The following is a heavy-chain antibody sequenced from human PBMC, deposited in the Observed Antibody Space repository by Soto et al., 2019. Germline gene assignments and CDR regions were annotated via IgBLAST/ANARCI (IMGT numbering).Heavy chain of an antibody. V-gene: IGHV4-30-2*01. CDR2: MYHSGST. Sequence: SETLSLTCAVSGGSISSGGYSWSWIRQPPGKGLEWIGYMYHSGSTYYNPSLKSRVTISIDRSKNQFSLKLSSVTAAATAVYYCARLHGYCISTSCYGYYGMDVWGQGTTVT. D-gene: IGHD2-2*01. CDR1: GGSISSGGYS. CDR3: ARLHGYCISTSCYGYYGMDV. J-gene: IGHJ6*02.